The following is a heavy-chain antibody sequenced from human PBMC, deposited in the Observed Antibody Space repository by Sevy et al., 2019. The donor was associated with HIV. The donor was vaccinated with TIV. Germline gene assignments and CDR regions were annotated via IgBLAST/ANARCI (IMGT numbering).Heavy chain of an antibody. CDR2: IIPIFGAP. Sequence: AAVKVSCKAPGGSFSNFAYIWVRQVPGQGLEWMGMIIPIFGAPNYAQKFQDRVTITADESTNTAYMELSSLISDDTAVYYCARGYYYGSGSYYPPDYWGQGTLVTVSS. D-gene: IGHD3-10*01. CDR3: ARGYYYGSGSYYPPDY. J-gene: IGHJ4*02. V-gene: IGHV1-69*13. CDR1: GGSFSNFA.